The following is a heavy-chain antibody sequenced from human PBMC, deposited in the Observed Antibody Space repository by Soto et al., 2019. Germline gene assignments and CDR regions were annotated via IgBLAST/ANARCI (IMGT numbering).Heavy chain of an antibody. D-gene: IGHD5-12*01. CDR2: IYYSGST. V-gene: IGHV4-31*03. CDR3: ARDSVGYSGYDSRYYYYYGMDV. J-gene: IGHJ6*02. CDR1: GGSISSGGYY. Sequence: SETLSLTCTVSGGSISSGGYYWSWIRQHPGKGLEWIGYIYYSGSTYYNPSLKSRVTISADTSKNQFSLKLSSVTAADTAVYYCARDSVGYSGYDSRYYYYYGMDVRGQRTTVTVSS.